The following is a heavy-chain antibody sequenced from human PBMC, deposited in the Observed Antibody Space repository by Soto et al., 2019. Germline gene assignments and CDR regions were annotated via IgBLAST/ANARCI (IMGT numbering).Heavy chain of an antibody. V-gene: IGHV1-46*03. CDR3: ARGGVEVFPPEPGYSSGWYY. D-gene: IGHD6-19*01. CDR1: GYTFTSYY. J-gene: IGHJ4*02. Sequence: ASVKVSCKASGYTFTSYYMHWVRQAPGQGLEWMGIINPSGGSTSYAQKFQGRVTMTRDTSTSTVYMELSSLRSEDTAVYCCARGGVEVFPPEPGYSSGWYYWGQGTLVTVSS. CDR2: INPSGGST.